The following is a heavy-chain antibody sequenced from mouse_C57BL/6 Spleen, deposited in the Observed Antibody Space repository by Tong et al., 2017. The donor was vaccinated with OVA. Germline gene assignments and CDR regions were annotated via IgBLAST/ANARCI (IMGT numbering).Heavy chain of an antibody. D-gene: IGHD2-14*01. Sequence: EVQLQESGGGLVQPKGSLKLSCAASGFTFNTYAMHWVCQAPGKGLEWVARIRSKSNNYATYYADSVKDRFTISRDDSQSRHYLQMNNLKTEDTAMYYCVREGRYDGDYYAMDYWGQGTSVTYSS. J-gene: IGHJ4*01. CDR3: VREGRYDGDYYAMDY. V-gene: IGHV10-3*03. CDR2: IRSKSNNYAT. CDR1: GFTFNTYA.